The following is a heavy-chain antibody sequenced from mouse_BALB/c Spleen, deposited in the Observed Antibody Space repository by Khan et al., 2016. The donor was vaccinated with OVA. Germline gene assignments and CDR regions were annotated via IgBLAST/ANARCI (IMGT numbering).Heavy chain of an antibody. CDR1: GFTFSSFG. CDR2: ISSGSGTI. D-gene: IGHD1-2*01. CDR3: ARRDTTAGFAMDY. V-gene: IGHV5-17*02. J-gene: IGHJ4*01. Sequence: EVELVESGGGLVQPGGSRKLSCAASGFTFSSFGMHWFRQAPEKGLEWVAYISSGSGTIYYADTVKGRFTISRDNPKNTLFLQLTSLRSEDTSMYYCARRDTTAGFAMDYWGQGTSVTVSS.